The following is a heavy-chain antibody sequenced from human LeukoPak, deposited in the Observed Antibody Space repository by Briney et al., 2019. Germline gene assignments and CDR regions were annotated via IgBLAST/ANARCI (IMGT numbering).Heavy chain of an antibody. V-gene: IGHV4-39*07. J-gene: IGHJ4*02. Sequence: SETLSLTCTVSGGSISSSSYYWGWIRQPPGKGLEWIGNIYYSGSIYYNPSLKSRVTISVDTSKNQFSLKLSSVTAADTAVYYCASFGSSSWLDYWGQGTLVTVSS. CDR2: IYYSGSI. D-gene: IGHD6-13*01. CDR3: ASFGSSSWLDY. CDR1: GGSISSSSYY.